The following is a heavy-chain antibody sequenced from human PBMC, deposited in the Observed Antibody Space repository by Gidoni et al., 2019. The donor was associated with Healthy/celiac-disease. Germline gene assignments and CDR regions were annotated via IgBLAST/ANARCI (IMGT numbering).Heavy chain of an antibody. CDR1: GFTFSSYW. Sequence: EVQLVESGGGLVQPGGSLRLSCAASGFTFSSYWMSWVRQAPGKGLEWVANIKQDGSEKYYVDSVKGRFTISRDNAKNSLYLQMNSLRAEDTAVYYCARSTYGDYTDFDYWGQGTLVTVSS. J-gene: IGHJ4*02. D-gene: IGHD4-17*01. CDR2: IKQDGSEK. CDR3: ARSTYGDYTDFDY. V-gene: IGHV3-7*01.